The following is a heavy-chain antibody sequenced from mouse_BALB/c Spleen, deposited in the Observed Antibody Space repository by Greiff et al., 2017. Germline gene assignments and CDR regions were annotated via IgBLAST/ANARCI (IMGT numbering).Heavy chain of an antibody. D-gene: IGHD1-2*01. Sequence: DVKLVESGGGLVQPGGSLKLSCAASGFTFSSYTMSWVRQTPEKRLEWVAYISNGGGSTYYPDTVKGRFTISRDNAKNTLYLQMSSLKSEDTAMYYCARHPITTATYWYFDVWGAGTTVTVSS. CDR1: GFTFSSYT. CDR3: ARHPITTATYWYFDV. CDR2: ISNGGGST. J-gene: IGHJ1*01. V-gene: IGHV5-12-2*01.